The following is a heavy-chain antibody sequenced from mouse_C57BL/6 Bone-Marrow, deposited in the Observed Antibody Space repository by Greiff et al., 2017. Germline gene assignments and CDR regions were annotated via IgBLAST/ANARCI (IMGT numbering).Heavy chain of an antibody. J-gene: IGHJ2*01. Sequence: EVKLMESGGDLVKPGGSLKLSCAASGFTFSSYGMSWVRQTPDKRLEWVATISSGGSYTYYPDSVKGRFTISRDNAKNTLYLKMSSLKSEDTAMYYCARPNYYGSVYYFDYWGQGTTLTVSS. CDR2: ISSGGSYT. CDR1: GFTFSSYG. V-gene: IGHV5-6*01. D-gene: IGHD1-1*01. CDR3: ARPNYYGSVYYFDY.